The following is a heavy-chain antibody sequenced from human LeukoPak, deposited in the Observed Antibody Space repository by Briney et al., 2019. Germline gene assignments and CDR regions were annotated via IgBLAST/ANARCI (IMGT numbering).Heavy chain of an antibody. J-gene: IGHJ4*02. CDR1: GGSISSGAYY. Sequence: PSETLSLTCTVSGGSISSGAYYWSWIRQHPGKGLEWIGYIYYSGSTYYNPSLRSRVTISVDTSKNQFSLKLSSVTAADTAVYYCARVTGGSGSYYSPLHYYFDYWGQGTLVTVSS. CDR3: ARVTGGSGSYYSPLHYYFDY. D-gene: IGHD3-10*01. CDR2: IYYSGST. V-gene: IGHV4-31*03.